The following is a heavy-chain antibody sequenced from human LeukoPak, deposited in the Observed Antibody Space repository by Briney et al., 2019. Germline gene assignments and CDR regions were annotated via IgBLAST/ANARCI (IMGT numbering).Heavy chain of an antibody. J-gene: IGHJ4*02. CDR3: AKGPFGVGYYFDY. CDR1: GFTFDDYT. Sequence: GGSLRLSCAASGFTFDDYTMHWLRQAPGKGLEWVSLISWDGGITYYADSVKGRFTISRDNSKNSLYLQMNSLRTEDTALYYCAKGPFGVGYYFDYWGQGTLVTVSS. V-gene: IGHV3-43*01. D-gene: IGHD3-3*01. CDR2: ISWDGGIT.